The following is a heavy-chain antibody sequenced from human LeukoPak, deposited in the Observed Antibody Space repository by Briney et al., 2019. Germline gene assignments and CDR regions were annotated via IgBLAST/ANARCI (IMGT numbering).Heavy chain of an antibody. Sequence: GGSLRLSCAASGFTFSSYSMNWVRQAPGKGLEWVSFISSSSAHINYADSVKGRFTISRDNPRNSLYLQMNSLRAEDTAVYYCARDLGSSSHWFDPWGQGTLVTVSS. J-gene: IGHJ5*02. CDR2: ISSSSAHI. D-gene: IGHD6-6*01. V-gene: IGHV3-21*04. CDR3: ARDLGSSSHWFDP. CDR1: GFTFSSYS.